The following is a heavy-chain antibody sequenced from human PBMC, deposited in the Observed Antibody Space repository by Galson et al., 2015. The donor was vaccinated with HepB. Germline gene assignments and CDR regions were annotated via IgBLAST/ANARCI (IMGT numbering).Heavy chain of an antibody. J-gene: IGHJ3*02. CDR1: GFTFSSYS. D-gene: IGHD6-6*01. CDR2: ISSSSSTI. Sequence: SLRLSCAASGFTFSSYSINWVRQAPGKGLEWVSYISSSSSTIYYADSVKGRFTISRDNAKNSLYLQMNSLRAEDTAVYYCARDSSSWHDAFDIWGQGTMVTVSS. CDR3: ARDSSSWHDAFDI. V-gene: IGHV3-48*01.